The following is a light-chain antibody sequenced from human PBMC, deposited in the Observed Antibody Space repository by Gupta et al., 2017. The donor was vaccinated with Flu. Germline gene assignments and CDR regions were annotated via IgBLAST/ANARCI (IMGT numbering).Light chain of an antibody. CDR3: QHYDYLSFT. CDR1: QGINNR. Sequence: DIQMTQSPLSLSASEGESVTVTCQTNQGINNRLNWYQQKPGRAPKLLFYDASNLGAGVPFRCSGSGSGTHFTFTSTSLQPEDIATYYCQHYDYLSFTFGPGT. CDR2: DAS. J-gene: IGKJ3*01. V-gene: IGKV1-33*01.